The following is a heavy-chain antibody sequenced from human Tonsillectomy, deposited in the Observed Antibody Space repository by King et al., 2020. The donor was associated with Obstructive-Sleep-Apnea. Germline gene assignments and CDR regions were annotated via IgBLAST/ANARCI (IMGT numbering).Heavy chain of an antibody. V-gene: IGHV3-9*01. J-gene: IGHJ4*02. CDR3: AKVDSSSWSEGALFDY. CDR1: GFTFDDYA. Sequence: VQLVESGGGLVQPGRSLRLSCAASGFTFDDYAMHWVRQAPVKGLEWVSCISWNSCSIGHSDFVKGRFTISRDNAKNSLDLQMNSLRAEDTALYYCAKVDSSSWSEGALFDYWGQGTLVTVSS. CDR2: ISWNSCSI. D-gene: IGHD6-13*01.